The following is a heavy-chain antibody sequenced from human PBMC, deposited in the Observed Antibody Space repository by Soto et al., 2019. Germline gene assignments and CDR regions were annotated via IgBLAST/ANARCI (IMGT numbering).Heavy chain of an antibody. CDR3: AREDIVVVVAATPDYYYYYGMDV. CDR1: GGTFSSYA. CDR2: IIPIFGTA. Sequence: ASVKVSCKASGGTFSSYAISWVRQAPGQGLEWMGGIIPIFGTANYAQKFQGRVTITADESTSTAYMELSSLRSEDTAVYYCAREDIVVVVAATPDYYYYYGMDVWGQGTTVTVSS. D-gene: IGHD2-15*01. J-gene: IGHJ6*02. V-gene: IGHV1-69*13.